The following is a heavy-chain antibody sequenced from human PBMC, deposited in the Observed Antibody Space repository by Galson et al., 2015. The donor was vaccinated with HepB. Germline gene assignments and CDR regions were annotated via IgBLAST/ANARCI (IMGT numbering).Heavy chain of an antibody. Sequence: SVKVSCKASGYTFTSYGISWVRQAPGQGLEWMGWMNPNSGNTGYAQKFQGRVTMTRNTSISTAYMELSSLRSEDTAVYYCARGQYGGSPRPSVGYWGQGTLVTVSS. V-gene: IGHV1-8*02. CDR2: MNPNSGNT. CDR1: GYTFTSYG. CDR3: ARGQYGGSPRPSVGY. J-gene: IGHJ4*02. D-gene: IGHD4-23*01.